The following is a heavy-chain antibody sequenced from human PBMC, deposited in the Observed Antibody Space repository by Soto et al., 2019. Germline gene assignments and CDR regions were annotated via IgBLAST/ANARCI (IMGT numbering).Heavy chain of an antibody. CDR3: ASFHADYEYFFDS. Sequence: SETLSLTCTVSGGSISRYHWSWIRQPPGKGLEWIGYIYYSGSTYYNPSLRSQVAISVDTSKNQFSLKVSSVTAADTAVYYCASFHADYEYFFDSWGQGTLVTVSS. CDR1: GGSISRYH. CDR2: IYYSGST. V-gene: IGHV4-59*01. D-gene: IGHD3-16*01. J-gene: IGHJ4*02.